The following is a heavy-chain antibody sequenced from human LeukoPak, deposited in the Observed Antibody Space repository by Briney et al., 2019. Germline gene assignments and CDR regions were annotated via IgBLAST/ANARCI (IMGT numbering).Heavy chain of an antibody. V-gene: IGHV4-59*08. D-gene: IGHD3-16*02. CDR3: ARGRGLGVITPYSDS. CDR1: GDSISSYY. Sequence: SETLSRTCTVSGDSISSYYWSWIRQPPGKGLEWIGYIYYTGNTNYSPSLKSRVTISLDTSKKHFSLKLTSVTAADTGVYYCARGRGLGVITPYSDSWGQGTLVTVSS. J-gene: IGHJ4*02. CDR2: IYYTGNT.